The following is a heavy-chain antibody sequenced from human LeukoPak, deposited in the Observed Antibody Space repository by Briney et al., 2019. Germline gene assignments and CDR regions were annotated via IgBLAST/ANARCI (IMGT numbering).Heavy chain of an antibody. Sequence: ASVKVSCKASGYTFTGYYMHWVRQAPGQGLEWMGWINPNSGGTNYAQKFQGRVTMTRDTPISTAYMELSRLRSDDTALYYCAKDRGWDYYGSGSSYDYWGQGTLVTVSS. J-gene: IGHJ4*02. V-gene: IGHV1-2*02. CDR2: INPNSGGT. CDR1: GYTFTGYY. D-gene: IGHD3-10*01. CDR3: AKDRGWDYYGSGSSYDY.